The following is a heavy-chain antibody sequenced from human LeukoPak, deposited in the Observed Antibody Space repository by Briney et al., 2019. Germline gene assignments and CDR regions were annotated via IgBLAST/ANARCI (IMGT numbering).Heavy chain of an antibody. CDR2: INHSGST. CDR1: GLSFSGYY. V-gene: IGHV4-34*01. J-gene: IGHJ4*02. Sequence: SETLSLTCAVYGLSFSGYYWSWIRQPPGKGLEWIGEINHSGSTNYNPSLKSRVTISVDTSKNKFSLKQSSVTAADTAVYYCARPTSGYWGQGTLVTVSS. CDR3: ARPTSGY.